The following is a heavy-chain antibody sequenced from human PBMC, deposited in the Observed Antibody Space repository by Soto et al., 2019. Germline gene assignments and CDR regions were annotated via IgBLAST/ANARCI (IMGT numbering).Heavy chain of an antibody. D-gene: IGHD6-19*01. Sequence: ASVKVFCKVSGYTFTSYYMHWVRQAPGQGLEWMGIINPSGGSTRYAQKFQGRVTMTRDTSTSTVYMELSSLRSEDTAVYYCARDYVAVADPFDYWGQGTLVTVSS. J-gene: IGHJ4*02. CDR2: INPSGGST. V-gene: IGHV1-46*03. CDR1: GYTFTSYY. CDR3: ARDYVAVADPFDY.